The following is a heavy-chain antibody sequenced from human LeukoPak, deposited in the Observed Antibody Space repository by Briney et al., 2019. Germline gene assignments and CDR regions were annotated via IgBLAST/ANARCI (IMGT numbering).Heavy chain of an antibody. D-gene: IGHD5-18*01. CDR1: GGSISSYY. V-gene: IGHV4-4*07. CDR2: IYTSGST. J-gene: IGHJ6*02. Sequence: SETLSLTCTVSGGSISSYYWSWIRQPAGKGLEWIGRIYTSGSTNYNPSLKSRVTMSVDTSKNQFSLKLSSVTAADTAVYYCARLGGYSYGYPPYYYYYGMDVWGQGTTATVSS. CDR3: ARLGGYSYGYPPYYYYYGMDV.